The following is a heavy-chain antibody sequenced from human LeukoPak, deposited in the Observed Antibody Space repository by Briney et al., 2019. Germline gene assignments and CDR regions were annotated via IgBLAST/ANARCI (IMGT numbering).Heavy chain of an antibody. CDR1: GGSFSGHY. CDR2: INHSGST. J-gene: IGHJ4*02. CDR3: ARASVAGLLSY. Sequence: SSETLSLTCAVYGGSFSGHYWSWVRQPPGKGLEWIGEINHSGSTNYNPSLKSRVTIIVDTSKKQFSLKLRSMTAADTAVYYCARASVAGLLSYWGQGTLVTVSS. D-gene: IGHD6-19*01. V-gene: IGHV4-34*01.